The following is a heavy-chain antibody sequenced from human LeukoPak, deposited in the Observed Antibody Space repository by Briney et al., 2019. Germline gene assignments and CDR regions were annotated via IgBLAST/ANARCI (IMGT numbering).Heavy chain of an antibody. CDR3: TRDLDGSGWFRGMGY. CDR2: INPSGGST. CDR1: GYTFIDYY. D-gene: IGHD6-19*01. V-gene: IGHV1-46*01. J-gene: IGHJ4*02. Sequence: GASVKVSCKTSGYTFIDYYMHWVRQAPGQGLEWMGIINPSGGSTTYAQKFQGRVSMTRDTSTSTVYMELGSLRFDDTALYYCTRDLDGSGWFRGMGYWGQGTLVTVSS.